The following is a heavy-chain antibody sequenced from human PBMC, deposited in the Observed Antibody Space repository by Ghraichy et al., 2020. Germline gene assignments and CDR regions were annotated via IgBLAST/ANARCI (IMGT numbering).Heavy chain of an antibody. CDR1: GFTFSIYD. CDR2: ISYDGSSK. V-gene: IGHV3-30*18. J-gene: IGHJ4*02. Sequence: GGSLRLSCAASGFTFSIYDMNWVRQAPGKGLEWVALISYDGSSKYYTASVKGRFTISRDKSKNTLYLQMNSLRAEDTAVYYCAKGLLEGYYGSGSYFVGFDYWGQGTLVTVSS. CDR3: AKGLLEGYYGSGSYFVGFDY. D-gene: IGHD3-10*01.